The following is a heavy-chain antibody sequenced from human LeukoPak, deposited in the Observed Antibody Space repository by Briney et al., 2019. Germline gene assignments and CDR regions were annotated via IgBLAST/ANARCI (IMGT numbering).Heavy chain of an antibody. J-gene: IGHJ6*03. CDR3: AKALRETHRPVYSYYYMDV. V-gene: IGHV3-23*01. Sequence: PGGSLRLSCAASEFTFNNYAVSWVRQAPGQGQEWVSTISGRGGITYYADSVKGRFTISRDNSKNTVFLQMNSLRVDDTTVYYCAKALRETHRPVYSYYYMDVWGKGTTVTVSS. CDR2: ISGRGGIT. CDR1: EFTFNNYA.